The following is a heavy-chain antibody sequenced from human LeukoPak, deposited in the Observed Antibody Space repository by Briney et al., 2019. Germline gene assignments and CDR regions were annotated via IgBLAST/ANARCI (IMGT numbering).Heavy chain of an antibody. CDR3: AKLGGAGYGDSSDS. Sequence: PSETLSLTCTVSGGSISSSSYYWGWIRQPPGKGLEWIGSIHYSGATYYSPSLRSRVTISVDTSKNQFSLKLSSVTAADTAVYYCAKLGGAGYGDSSDSWGQGILVTVSS. CDR2: IHYSGAT. J-gene: IGHJ4*02. D-gene: IGHD4-17*01. CDR1: GGSISSSSYY. V-gene: IGHV4-39*01.